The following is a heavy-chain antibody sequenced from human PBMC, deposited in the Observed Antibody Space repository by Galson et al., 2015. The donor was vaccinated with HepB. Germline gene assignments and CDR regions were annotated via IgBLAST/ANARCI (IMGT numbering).Heavy chain of an antibody. CDR2: IDPSDSYT. CDR1: GYNFTSYW. J-gene: IGHJ4*02. D-gene: IGHD3-10*01. V-gene: IGHV5-10-1*01. Sequence: QSGAEVKKPGESLRISCQDSGYNFTSYWISWVRQMPGKGLEWMGKIDPSDSYTNYSPSFQGHVTMSADKSIGTVFLQWSSLKASDSAIYYCASPGDWGQGTLVTVSS. CDR3: ASPGD.